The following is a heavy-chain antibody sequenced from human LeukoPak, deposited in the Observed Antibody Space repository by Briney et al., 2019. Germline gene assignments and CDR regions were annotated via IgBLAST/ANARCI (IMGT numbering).Heavy chain of an antibody. CDR3: ARVGSSWYPLYY. CDR2: IYSGGST. CDR1: GFTVSSNY. J-gene: IGHJ4*02. Sequence: GESLRLSCAASGFTVSSNYMSWVRQAPGKGLEWVSVIYSGGSTYYADSVKGRFTISRDNSKNTLYLHMYSLRPEDTAVYYCARVGSSWYPLYYWDQGTLVTVSS. V-gene: IGHV3-66*02. D-gene: IGHD6-13*01.